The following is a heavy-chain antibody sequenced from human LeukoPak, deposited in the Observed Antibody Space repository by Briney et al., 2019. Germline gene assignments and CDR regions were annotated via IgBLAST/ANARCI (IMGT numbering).Heavy chain of an antibody. Sequence: GGSLRLSCAASGFTFDDYSMTWVRQAPGKGLEWVSVISGSVSSTNYADSVKGRFTISRDNSKNTLYLQMNSLRAEDTAVYYCARQTGTPLPSIFDYWGQGTLVTVSS. CDR1: GFTFDDYS. J-gene: IGHJ4*02. V-gene: IGHV3-23*01. CDR2: ISGSVSST. D-gene: IGHD1-1*01. CDR3: ARQTGTPLPSIFDY.